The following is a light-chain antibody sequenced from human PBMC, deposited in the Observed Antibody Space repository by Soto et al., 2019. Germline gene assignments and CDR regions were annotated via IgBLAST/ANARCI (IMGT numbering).Light chain of an antibody. CDR1: QSISSW. CDR2: KAS. CDR3: QQYNSSWT. J-gene: IGKJ1*01. Sequence: DIQMTQSPSTLSASVGDRVTITCRASQSISSWLAWYQQKPGKAPKLLIYKASSLESGVPSRFSGSGSGTEFTITIRSLQPDDFATYYCQQYNSSWTFGQGTKVEIK. V-gene: IGKV1-5*03.